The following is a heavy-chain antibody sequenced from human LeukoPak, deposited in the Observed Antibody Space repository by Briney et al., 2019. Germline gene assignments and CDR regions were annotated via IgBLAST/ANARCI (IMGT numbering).Heavy chain of an antibody. CDR3: AKDRVRCSGGSCYPFPEYFQH. V-gene: IGHV3-23*01. CDR2: ISSSGSGGST. J-gene: IGHJ1*01. Sequence: PGGSLRLSCAASGVTLSSYAMCWARQAPGKGLEWVSGISSSGSGGSTYYADSVKGRFTISRDNSKNTLYLQMNSLRAEDTAVYYCAKDRVRCSGGSCYPFPEYFQHWGQGTLVTVSS. CDR1: GVTLSSYA. D-gene: IGHD2-15*01.